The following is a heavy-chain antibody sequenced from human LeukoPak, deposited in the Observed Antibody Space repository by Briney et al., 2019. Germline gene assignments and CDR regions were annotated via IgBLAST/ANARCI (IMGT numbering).Heavy chain of an antibody. D-gene: IGHD1-7*01. J-gene: IGHJ4*02. CDR1: GYSISSGYY. CDR3: AGCRITGTRPFDY. CDR2: IYHSGST. V-gene: IGHV4-38-2*02. Sequence: SETLSLTCTVSGYSISSGYYWGWIRQPPGKGLEWIRSIYHSGSTYYNPSLKSRVTISVDTSKNQFSLKLSSVTAADTAVYYCAGCRITGTRPFDYWGQGTLVTVSS.